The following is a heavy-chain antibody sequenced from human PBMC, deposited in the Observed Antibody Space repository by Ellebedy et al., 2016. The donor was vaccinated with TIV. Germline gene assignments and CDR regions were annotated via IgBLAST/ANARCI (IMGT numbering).Heavy chain of an antibody. D-gene: IGHD2-15*01. CDR3: ARGTGDIVAHHVDY. CDR2: MNPNSGNT. CDR1: GYTFTSYY. Sequence: ASVKVSXXASGYTFTSYYMHWVRQAPGQGLEWMGWMNPNSGNTGYAQKFQGRVTMTRNTSISTAYMELSSLRSDDTAVYYCARGTGDIVAHHVDYWGQGTLVTVSS. V-gene: IGHV1-8*02. J-gene: IGHJ4*02.